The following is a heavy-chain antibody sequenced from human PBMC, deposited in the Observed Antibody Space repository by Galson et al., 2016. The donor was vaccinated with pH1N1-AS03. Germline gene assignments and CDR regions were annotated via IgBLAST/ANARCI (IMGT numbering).Heavy chain of an antibody. CDR3: TRCEPKYYYGSGSYYNGNYYYMDV. V-gene: IGHV3-49*04. CDR1: GFSFGDYA. D-gene: IGHD3-10*01. CDR2: IRSSASGGTT. Sequence: SLRLSCAGSGFSFGDYAMSWVRQAPGKGLEWVGFIRSSASGGTTEYAGSVKGRFTISRDDSKSIANLQMTSLKTEDTAVYYCTRCEPKYYYGSGSYYNGNYYYMDVWGKGTTVTVSS. J-gene: IGHJ6*03.